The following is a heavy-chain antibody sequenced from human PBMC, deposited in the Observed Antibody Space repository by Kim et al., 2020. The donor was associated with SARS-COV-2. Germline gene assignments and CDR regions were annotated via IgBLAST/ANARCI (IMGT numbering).Heavy chain of an antibody. CDR1: GGSVSSGSYY. D-gene: IGHD2-15*01. CDR2: IYYSGST. V-gene: IGHV4-61*01. J-gene: IGHJ6*02. CDR3: ARDTHPSGPDYYYYGMDV. Sequence: SETLSLTCTVSGGSVSSGSYYWSWIRQPPGKGLEWIGYIYYSGSTNYNPSLKSRVTISVDTSKNQFSLKLSSVTAADTAVYYCARDTHPSGPDYYYYGMDVWGQGTTVTVSS.